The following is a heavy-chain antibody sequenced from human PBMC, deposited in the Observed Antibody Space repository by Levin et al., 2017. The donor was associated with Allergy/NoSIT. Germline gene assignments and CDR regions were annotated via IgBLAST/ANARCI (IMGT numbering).Heavy chain of an antibody. CDR2: IYWDDDK. D-gene: IGHD3-16*01. J-gene: IGHJ3*02. V-gene: IGHV2-5*02. CDR1: GFSLSTSGVG. Sequence: SGPTLVKPTQTLTLTCTFSGFSLSTSGVGVGWIRQPPGKALEWLALIYWDDDKRYSPSLKSRLTITKDTSKNQVVLTMTNMDPVDTATYYCAHTGLHLGEPDGDAFDIWGQGTMVTVSS. CDR3: AHTGLHLGEPDGDAFDI.